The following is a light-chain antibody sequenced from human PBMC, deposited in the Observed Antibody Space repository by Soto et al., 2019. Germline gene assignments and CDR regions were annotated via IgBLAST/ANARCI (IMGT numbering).Light chain of an antibody. J-gene: IGLJ1*01. CDR2: DVS. CDR1: SVDVGGYNY. V-gene: IGLV2-14*01. Sequence: QSVLTQPASVSGAPGQSTTISCTGTSVDVGGYNYASWYQQHPGKAPKLMIYDVSNRPSGVSNRFSGSKSDNTASLTISGLQAEDEADYYCSSYISSSTYVFGTGTKVTVL. CDR3: SSYISSSTYV.